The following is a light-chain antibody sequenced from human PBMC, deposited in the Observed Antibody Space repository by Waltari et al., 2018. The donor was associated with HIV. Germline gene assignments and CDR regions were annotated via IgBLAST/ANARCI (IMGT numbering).Light chain of an antibody. V-gene: IGLV1-51*01. CDR2: DNN. J-gene: IGLJ2*01. Sequence: QSVLTQPPSVSAAPGQRVTISCSGSRSNIEDNNVSWYQQIPGTAPTLLIYDNNERVAGVPGRFSGSKSGTAATLGITGLQTGDEADYFCGTWDSDLRAVVFGGGTKLTVL. CDR1: RSNIEDNN. CDR3: GTWDSDLRAVV.